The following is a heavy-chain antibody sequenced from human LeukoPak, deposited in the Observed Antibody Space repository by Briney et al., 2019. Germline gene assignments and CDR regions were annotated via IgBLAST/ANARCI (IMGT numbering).Heavy chain of an antibody. J-gene: IGHJ4*02. CDR2: TSGSGGST. CDR1: GFTFSSYA. Sequence: GGSLRLSCAASGFTFSSYAMSWVRQAPGKGLEWVSATSGSGGSTYYADSVEGRFTISRDNSKNTLYLQMNSLKAEDTAAYYCGKDLELRFFDWLLHHKRAHGAFDYWARGTLVTVS. D-gene: IGHD3-9*01. V-gene: IGHV3-23*01. CDR3: GKDLELRFFDWLLHHKRAHGAFDY.